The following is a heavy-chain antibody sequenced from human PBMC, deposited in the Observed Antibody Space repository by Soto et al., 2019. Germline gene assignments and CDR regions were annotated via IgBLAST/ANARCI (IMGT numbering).Heavy chain of an antibody. D-gene: IGHD6-13*01. V-gene: IGHV3-74*01. J-gene: IGHJ4*02. CDR2: INHDGSKT. CDR1: QFSFSSYW. CDR3: VREPWGFSGTWYDY. Sequence: LRLSCAASQFSFSSYWMHWVRQVPGRGPAWVSRINHDGSKTEYADSVKGRFTISRDNTNNTLYLQMNSLRVEDTAMYYCVREPWGFSGTWYDYWGQGTLVTVSS.